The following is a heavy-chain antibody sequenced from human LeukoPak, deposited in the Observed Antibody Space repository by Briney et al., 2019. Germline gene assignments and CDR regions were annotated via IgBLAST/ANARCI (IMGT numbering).Heavy chain of an antibody. CDR1: GGSISSSSYY. CDR2: IYYSGST. J-gene: IGHJ5*02. CDR3: ARDSRGYGYVNWFDP. V-gene: IGHV4-39*07. Sequence: SETLSLTCTVSGGSISSSSYYWGWIRQPPGKGLEWIGSIYYSGSTYYNPSLKSRVTISVDTSKNQFSLKLSSVTAADTAVYYCARDSRGYGYVNWFDPWGQGTLVTVSS. D-gene: IGHD5-18*01.